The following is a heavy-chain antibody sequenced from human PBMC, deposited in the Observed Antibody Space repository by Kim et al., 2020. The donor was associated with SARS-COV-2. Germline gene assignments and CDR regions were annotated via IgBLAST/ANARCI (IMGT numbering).Heavy chain of an antibody. CDR3: ARSLLGVVVPADAFDI. CDR1: GGSISSSSYY. J-gene: IGHJ3*02. Sequence: SETLSLTCTVSGGSISSSSYYWGWIRQPPGKGLESIGSIYYSGSTYYNPSLKSRVTISVDTSKNQFSLKLSSVTAADTAVYYCARSLLGVVVPADAFDIWGQGTMVTVSS. V-gene: IGHV4-39*01. CDR2: IYYSGST. D-gene: IGHD2-2*01.